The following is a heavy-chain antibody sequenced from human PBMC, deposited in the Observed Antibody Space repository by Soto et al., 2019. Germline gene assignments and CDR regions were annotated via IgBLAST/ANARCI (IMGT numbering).Heavy chain of an antibody. CDR1: SYTFTTYG. CDR3: ARGAHGSGYAVY. CDR2: ISGYNGNT. Sequence: QVQLVQSGTEVKKPGASVKVSCKTSSYTFTTYGVNWVRQAPGQGLEWMGWISGYNGNTNYPQKFQGRVTLTTDTFMTTAYLELRRLTFEDTAVDYCARGAHGSGYAVYWGQGPLVTVSS. D-gene: IGHD3-3*01. V-gene: IGHV1-18*01. J-gene: IGHJ4*02.